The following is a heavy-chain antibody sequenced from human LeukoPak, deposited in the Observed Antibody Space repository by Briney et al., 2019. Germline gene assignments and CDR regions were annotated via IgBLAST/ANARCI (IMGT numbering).Heavy chain of an antibody. D-gene: IGHD4-17*01. CDR3: TRSYGDYLFDY. V-gene: IGHV3-73*01. Sequence: PGGSLRLSCAASGFTFSGSAMHWVRQASGKGLEWVGRIRSKANSYATAYAASVKGRFTISRDDSKNTAYLQMNSLKTEDTAVYYCTRSYGDYLFDYWGQGTLVTVSS. CDR1: GFTFSGSA. CDR2: IRSKANSYAT. J-gene: IGHJ4*02.